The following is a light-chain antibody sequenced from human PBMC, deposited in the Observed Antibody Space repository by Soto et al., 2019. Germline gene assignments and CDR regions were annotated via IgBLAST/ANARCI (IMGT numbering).Light chain of an antibody. Sequence: ESVLTQSPGTLSLYQGERATLSCRASQSVSNNYLAWYQQKPGQAPRLLIYGASNRATGIPDRFSGSGSGTDFTLTISSLQPEDFATYYCQQSYSSLPLTFGGGTKVDIK. V-gene: IGKV3-20*01. CDR1: QSVSNNY. J-gene: IGKJ4*01. CDR3: QQSYSSLPLT. CDR2: GAS.